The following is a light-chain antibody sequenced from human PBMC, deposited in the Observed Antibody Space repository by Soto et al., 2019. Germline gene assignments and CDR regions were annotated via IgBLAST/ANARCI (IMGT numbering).Light chain of an antibody. CDR3: QQYSSFPRT. J-gene: IGKJ1*01. CDR2: DAS. CDR1: QTIGSW. V-gene: IGKV1-5*01. Sequence: DIQMTQSPSTLSASVGDRVTITCRASQTIGSWLAWYQQKPGKAPELLIYDASTLEVGVPSRFSGSGSGTEFSLTITSLQPDDLATFYCQQYSSFPRTFGQGTKVEIK.